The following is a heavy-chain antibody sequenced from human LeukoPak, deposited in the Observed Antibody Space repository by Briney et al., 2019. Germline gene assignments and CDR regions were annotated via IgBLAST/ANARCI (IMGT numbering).Heavy chain of an antibody. V-gene: IGHV4-59*08. CDR2: IYNSGST. Sequence: SETLSLTCTVSGGSISTYYWSWIRQPPGKGLEWIGYIYNSGSTNYNPSLKSRVTISVDTSKNQFSLKLSSVTAADTAVYYCARLSGWAFGIWGQGTMVTVSS. CDR1: GGSISTYY. J-gene: IGHJ3*02. D-gene: IGHD6-19*01. CDR3: ARLSGWAFGI.